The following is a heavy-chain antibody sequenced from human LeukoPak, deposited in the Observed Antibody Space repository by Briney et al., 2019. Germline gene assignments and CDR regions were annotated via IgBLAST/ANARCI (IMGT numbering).Heavy chain of an antibody. CDR3: ARDTVDTAMVTGY. D-gene: IGHD5-18*01. CDR1: GGTFSSYA. J-gene: IGHJ4*02. V-gene: IGHV1-2*02. CDR2: INPNSGGT. Sequence: ASVKVSCKASGGTFSSYAISWVRQAPGQGLEWMGWINPNSGGTNYAQKFQGRVTMTRDTSISTAYMELSRLRSDDTAVYYCARDTVDTAMVTGYWGQGTLVTVSS.